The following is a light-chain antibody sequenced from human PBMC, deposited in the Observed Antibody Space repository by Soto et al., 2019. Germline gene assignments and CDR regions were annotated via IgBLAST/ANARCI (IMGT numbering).Light chain of an antibody. J-gene: IGKJ1*01. Sequence: SEIHRSPWSVSAAVRARVPINGRASQGINRWLAWYQQKPGKAPKLLIYDASTLQSGVPSSYSGSGSGTEFTLTISNLQPDDFATYYCKPDESYSPWTFAQRS. V-gene: IGKV1-5*01. CDR1: QGINRW. CDR2: DAS. CDR3: KPDESYSPWT.